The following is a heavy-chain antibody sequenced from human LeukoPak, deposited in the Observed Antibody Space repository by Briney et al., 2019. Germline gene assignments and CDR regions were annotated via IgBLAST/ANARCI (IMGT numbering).Heavy chain of an antibody. Sequence: SVKVSCKASGYTFTSYGISWVRQAPGQGLEWMGRIIPIFGTANYAQKFQGRVTITTDESTSTAYMELSSLRSEDTAVYYCASNYYDSSGYYRDDAFDIWGQGTMVTVSS. CDR3: ASNYYDSSGYYRDDAFDI. D-gene: IGHD3-22*01. CDR2: IIPIFGTA. J-gene: IGHJ3*02. V-gene: IGHV1-69*05. CDR1: GYTFTSYG.